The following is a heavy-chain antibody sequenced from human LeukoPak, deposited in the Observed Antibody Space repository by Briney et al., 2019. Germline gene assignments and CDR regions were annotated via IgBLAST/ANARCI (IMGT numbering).Heavy chain of an antibody. D-gene: IGHD6-19*01. V-gene: IGHV3-11*01. CDR3: AREPRLAVY. Sequence: GGFLRLSCAGSGFAFSDYYMTWIRQAPGRGLEFISYISGSGNSIVYADSVKGRFTISRDNAKNSLYLQMNSLRDEDTAVYYCAREPRLAVYWGQGTLVTVSS. J-gene: IGHJ4*02. CDR1: GFAFSDYY. CDR2: ISGSGNSI.